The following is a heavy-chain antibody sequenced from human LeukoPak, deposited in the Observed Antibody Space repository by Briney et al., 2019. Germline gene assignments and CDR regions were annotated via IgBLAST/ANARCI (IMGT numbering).Heavy chain of an antibody. J-gene: IGHJ4*02. CDR2: INPNSGGT. D-gene: IGHD3-22*01. V-gene: IGHV1-2*02. CDR1: GYTFTGYY. CDR3: ARDSGSSGGYFDY. Sequence: ASVKVSCKASGYTFTGYYMHWVRQAPGQGLEWMGWINPNSGGTNYAQKFQGRVTMTRDTSISTACMELSRLRSDDTAVYYCARDSGSSGGYFDYWGQGTLVAVSS.